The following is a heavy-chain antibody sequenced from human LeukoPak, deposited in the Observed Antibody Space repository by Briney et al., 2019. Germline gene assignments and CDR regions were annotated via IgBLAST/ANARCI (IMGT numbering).Heavy chain of an antibody. J-gene: IGHJ4*02. CDR1: GYTFTSYG. Sequence: GASVKVSCKASGYTFTSYGISWVRQAPGQGLEWMGWISAYNGNTNYAQKLQGRVTMTTDTSTSTAYMELRSLRSDDTAVYYCARVPYYYDSSPHPFDYWGQGTLVTVSS. D-gene: IGHD3-22*01. V-gene: IGHV1-18*01. CDR3: ARVPYYYDSSPHPFDY. CDR2: ISAYNGNT.